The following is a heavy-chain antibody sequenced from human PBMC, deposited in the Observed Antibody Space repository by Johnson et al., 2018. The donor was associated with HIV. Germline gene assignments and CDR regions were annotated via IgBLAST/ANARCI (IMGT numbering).Heavy chain of an antibody. CDR1: GFTFSSYA. Sequence: QVQLVESGGGVVQPGRSLRLSCAASGFTFSSYAMHWVRQAPGKGLEWVAVISYDGSNKYYAASVKGRLPISRDNSKNTLYLQMNSLRAEDTAVYYCARDRMRGATKDAFDIWGQGTMVTVSS. V-gene: IGHV3-30-3*01. CDR3: ARDRMRGATKDAFDI. J-gene: IGHJ3*02. D-gene: IGHD1-26*01. CDR2: ISYDGSNK.